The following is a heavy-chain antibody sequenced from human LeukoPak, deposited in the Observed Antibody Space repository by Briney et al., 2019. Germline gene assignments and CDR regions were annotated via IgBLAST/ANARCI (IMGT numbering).Heavy chain of an antibody. CDR1: GNTFIGYW. J-gene: IGHJ4*02. CDR3: AREGQQPKHFDY. CDR2: INPRGDAT. Sequence: ASVKASCKASGNTFIGYWIHWVRQAPGQGLEWMGAINPRGDATIGAQKFQGRVTTTRDTSTSTVYIELSSLRSEDTAVYYCAREGQQPKHFDYWGQGTLVTVSS. D-gene: IGHD1-14*01. V-gene: IGHV1-46*01.